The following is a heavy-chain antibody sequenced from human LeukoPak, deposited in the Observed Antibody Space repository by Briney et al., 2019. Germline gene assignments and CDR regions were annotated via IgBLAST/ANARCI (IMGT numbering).Heavy chain of an antibody. CDR2: IYYSGST. Sequence: SETLSLTCTVPGGSISSYYWSWIRQPPGKGLEWIGYIYYSGSTNYNPSLKSRVTISVDTSKNQFSLKLSSVTAADTAVYYYARGGGYLYYFDYWGQGTLVTVSS. D-gene: IGHD3-22*01. V-gene: IGHV4-59*01. CDR1: GGSISSYY. CDR3: ARGGGYLYYFDY. J-gene: IGHJ4*02.